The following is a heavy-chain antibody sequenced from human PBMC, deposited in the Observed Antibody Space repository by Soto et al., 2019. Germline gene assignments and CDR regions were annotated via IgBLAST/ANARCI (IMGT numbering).Heavy chain of an antibody. CDR2: IKQDGSDK. D-gene: IGHD3-22*01. V-gene: IGHV3-7*01. CDR1: GFTFINSW. J-gene: IGHJ6*02. Sequence: GGSLRLSCAASGFTFINSWMSWVRQAPGKGLEWVANIKQDGSDKYYVDSVKGRFTISRDNAKNSLYLQMNSLRAEDTAVYYCARDDSSGPVPFPSNYYGMDVWGQGTTVTVSS. CDR3: ARDDSSGPVPFPSNYYGMDV.